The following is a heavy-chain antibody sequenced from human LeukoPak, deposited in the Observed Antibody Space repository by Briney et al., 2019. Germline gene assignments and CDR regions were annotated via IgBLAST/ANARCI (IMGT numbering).Heavy chain of an antibody. CDR3: ARSWAGMYYPFYYFDY. CDR2: INHRGTT. CDR1: GDSFSGYY. D-gene: IGHD1-26*01. J-gene: IGHJ4*02. V-gene: IGHV4-34*01. Sequence: PSETLSLTCAVYGDSFSGYYWSWIRQPPGKGMEWIAEINHRGTTHYNPSLKSRVNISADTSKNQFSLHLDSVTAADTAVYYCARSWAGMYYPFYYFDYWGQGTLVSVSS.